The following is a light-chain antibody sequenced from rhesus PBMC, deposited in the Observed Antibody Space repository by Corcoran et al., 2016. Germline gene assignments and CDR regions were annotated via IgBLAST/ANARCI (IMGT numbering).Light chain of an antibody. J-gene: IGKJ4*01. CDR3: QQHDSYPLT. Sequence: DIQMTQSPSSLSASVGDRVTITWRASQGIRRYVAWYQQKPGKAPNLLIYAASTLRSGVPSRFSGTRSETAFTLTISSLQPEYFATYYCQQHDSYPLTFGGGTKVELK. V-gene: IGKV1-25*01. CDR1: QGIRRY. CDR2: AAS.